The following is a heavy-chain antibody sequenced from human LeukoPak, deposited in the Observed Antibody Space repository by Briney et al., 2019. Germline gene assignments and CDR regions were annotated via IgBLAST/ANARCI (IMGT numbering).Heavy chain of an antibody. CDR2: IIPIFGTA. CDR1: GGTFSSYA. V-gene: IGHV1-69*01. Sequence: GSSVKVSCKASGGTFSSYAICWVRQAPGQGLEWMGGIIPIFGTANYAQKFQGRVTITADESTSTAYMELSSLRSEDTAVYYCATTTVTLLPTAGYYYYYMDLWGKGTTVTVSS. J-gene: IGHJ6*03. D-gene: IGHD4-11*01. CDR3: ATTTVTLLPTAGYYYYYMDL.